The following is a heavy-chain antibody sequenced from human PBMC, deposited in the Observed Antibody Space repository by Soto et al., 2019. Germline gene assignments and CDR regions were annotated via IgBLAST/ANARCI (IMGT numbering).Heavy chain of an antibody. CDR2: IWYDGSNK. CDR1: GFTFSSYG. J-gene: IGHJ4*02. Sequence: QVQLVESGGGVVQPGRSLRLSCAASGFTFSSYGMHWVRQAPGKGLEWVAVIWYDGSNKYYADPVKGRFTISRDNSKNTMFLQMHSLRAADTAVYYCARRACSGGSCYLSGYFDYWGQGTLVAVSS. D-gene: IGHD2-15*01. V-gene: IGHV3-33*01. CDR3: ARRACSGGSCYLSGYFDY.